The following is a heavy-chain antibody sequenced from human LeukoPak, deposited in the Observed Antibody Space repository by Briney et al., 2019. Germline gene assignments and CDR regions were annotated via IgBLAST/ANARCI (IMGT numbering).Heavy chain of an antibody. CDR1: GYTFTSYG. CDR3: ARDGSWYGDYESIVRALDY. D-gene: IGHD4-17*01. V-gene: IGHV1-18*01. Sequence: GASVKVSCKASGYTFTSYGISWVRQAPGQGLEWMGWISAYNGNTNYAQKLQGRVTMTTDTSTSTAYMELRSLRSDDTAVYYCARDGSWYGDYESIVRALDYWGQGTLVTVSS. CDR2: ISAYNGNT. J-gene: IGHJ4*02.